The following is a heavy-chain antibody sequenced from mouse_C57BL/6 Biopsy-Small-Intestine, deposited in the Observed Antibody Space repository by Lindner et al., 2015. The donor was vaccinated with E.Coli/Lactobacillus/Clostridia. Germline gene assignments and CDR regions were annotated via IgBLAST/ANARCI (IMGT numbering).Heavy chain of an antibody. Sequence: VQLQESGAELVKPGASVKMSCKASGYTFTTYPIDWMKQIHGKSLEWIGNFHPFSDDTEYNEKFKGKATLTVEKSSSTVYLELSRLTSDDSAVYYCARRSNFDYAMDYWGQGTSVTVSS. J-gene: IGHJ4*01. CDR3: ARRSNFDYAMDY. CDR1: GYTFTTYP. D-gene: IGHD2-5*01. CDR2: FHPFSDDT. V-gene: IGHV1-47*01.